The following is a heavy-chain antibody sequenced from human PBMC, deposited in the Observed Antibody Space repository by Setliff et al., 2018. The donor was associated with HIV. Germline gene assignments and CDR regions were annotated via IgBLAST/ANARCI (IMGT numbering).Heavy chain of an antibody. D-gene: IGHD3-22*01. CDR3: ARETSTMIVVVKGAFDI. CDR1: GGSISSGGYY. V-gene: IGHV4-31*03. CDR2: TYYSGST. Sequence: PSETLSLTCTVSGGSISSGGYYWSWIRQHPGKGLEWIGYTYYSGSTYYNPSLKSRVTISVDTSKNQFSLKLSSVTAADTAVYYCARETSTMIVVVKGAFDIWGQGTMVTVSS. J-gene: IGHJ3*02.